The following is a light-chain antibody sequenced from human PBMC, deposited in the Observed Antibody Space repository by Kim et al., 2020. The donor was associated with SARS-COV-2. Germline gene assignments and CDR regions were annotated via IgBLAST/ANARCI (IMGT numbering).Light chain of an antibody. V-gene: IGLV1-51*01. J-gene: IGLJ1*01. Sequence: GQRVTISCSGGSSNIGNDYLSWYQHLPGTAPKLLIYDNNRRPSGIPDRFSGSKSGTSATLGITGLQTGDEADYYCAAWDSSLSAYVFGSGTKVTVL. CDR1: SSNIGNDY. CDR3: AAWDSSLSAYV. CDR2: DNN.